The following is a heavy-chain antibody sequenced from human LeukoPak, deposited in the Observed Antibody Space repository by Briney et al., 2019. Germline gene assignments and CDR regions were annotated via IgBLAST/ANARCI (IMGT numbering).Heavy chain of an antibody. V-gene: IGHV3-30*03. J-gene: IGHJ4*02. CDR2: ISYDGSNK. D-gene: IGHD1-1*01. Sequence: GRSLRLSCAASGFSFSSYGMYWVRQAPGKGLEWVAVISYDGSNKYYVDSVKGRFTISRDNAKNSLYLQMNSLRAEDTAVYHCARIRNVGFDYWGQGTLVTVSS. CDR3: ARIRNVGFDY. CDR1: GFSFSSYG.